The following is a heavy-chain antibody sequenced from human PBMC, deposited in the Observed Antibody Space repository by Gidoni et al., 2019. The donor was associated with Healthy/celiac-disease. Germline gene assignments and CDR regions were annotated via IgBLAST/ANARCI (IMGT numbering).Heavy chain of an antibody. CDR1: GYTLTELS. J-gene: IGHJ2*01. CDR2: FDPEDGET. CDR3: ATGLPHYYGSGSKRYFDL. D-gene: IGHD3-10*01. V-gene: IGHV1-24*01. Sequence: QVQLVQSGAEVKKPGASVKVSCKVSGYTLTELSMHWVRQAPGKGLEWMGGFDPEDGETIYAQKFQGRVTMTEDTSTDTAYMELSSLRSEDTAVYYCATGLPHYYGSGSKRYFDLWGRGTLVTVSS.